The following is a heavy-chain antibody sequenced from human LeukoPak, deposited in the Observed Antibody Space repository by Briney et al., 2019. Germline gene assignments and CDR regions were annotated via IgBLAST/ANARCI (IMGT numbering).Heavy chain of an antibody. Sequence: GGSLRLSCAASGFIFTDYWMNWVRQAPGKGLEWVAVISYDGSNKYYADSVKGRFTISRDNSKNTLYLQMNSLRAEDTAVYYCAREVFAGPFDYWGQGTLVTVSS. J-gene: IGHJ4*02. V-gene: IGHV3-30-3*01. CDR3: AREVFAGPFDY. CDR2: ISYDGSNK. D-gene: IGHD6-13*01. CDR1: GFIFTDYW.